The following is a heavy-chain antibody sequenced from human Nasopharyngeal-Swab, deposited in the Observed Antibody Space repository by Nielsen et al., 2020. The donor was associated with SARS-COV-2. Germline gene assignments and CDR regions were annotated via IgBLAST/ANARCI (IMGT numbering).Heavy chain of an antibody. CDR1: GFTFSSYS. V-gene: IGHV3-48*02. Sequence: GESLQISCAASGFTFSSYSMNWVRQAPGKGLEWVSYISTSSSTIYYAASVKGRFTISRDNAKNSLYLQMNSLRDEDTAAYYCARVRGHSGYGDFDYWGQGTLVTVSS. CDR2: ISTSSSTI. CDR3: ARVRGHSGYGDFDY. J-gene: IGHJ4*02. D-gene: IGHD5-12*01.